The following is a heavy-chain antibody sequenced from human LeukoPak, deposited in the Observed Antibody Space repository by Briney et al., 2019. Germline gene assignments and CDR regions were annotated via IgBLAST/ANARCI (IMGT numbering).Heavy chain of an antibody. CDR2: IYYSGST. CDR1: GGSISSGDYY. Sequence: PSETLSLTCTVSGGSISSGDYYWSWIRQPPGKGLEWIGYIYYSGSTYYNPSLKSRVTMSVDTSKNQFSLKLSSVTAADTAVYYCARDPDRFGVDPFDYWGQGTLVTVSS. J-gene: IGHJ4*02. CDR3: ARDPDRFGVDPFDY. V-gene: IGHV4-30-4*01. D-gene: IGHD3-3*01.